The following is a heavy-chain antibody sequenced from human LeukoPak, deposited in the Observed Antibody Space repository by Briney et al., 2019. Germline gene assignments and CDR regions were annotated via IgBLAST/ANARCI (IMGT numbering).Heavy chain of an antibody. V-gene: IGHV3-66*02. D-gene: IGHD4-11*01. Sequence: GGSLRLSCAASGFTVSNNYMNWVRQAPGKGLEWVSLIYSDGSTYYADSVEGRFTISRDNSKNTLYLQMNSLRAEDTAMYYCASHDFSNWGYFDYWGQGTLVTVSS. CDR1: GFTVSNNY. CDR2: IYSDGST. CDR3: ASHDFSNWGYFDY. J-gene: IGHJ4*02.